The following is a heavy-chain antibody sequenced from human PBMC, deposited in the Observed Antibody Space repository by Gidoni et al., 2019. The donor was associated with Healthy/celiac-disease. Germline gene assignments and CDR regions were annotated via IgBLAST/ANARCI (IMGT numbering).Heavy chain of an antibody. CDR1: GGSISSGGYY. V-gene: IGHV4-31*03. J-gene: IGHJ4*02. D-gene: IGHD1-26*01. CDR3: AREGPGRAFDY. Sequence: QVQLQESGPGLVKPSQTLSLPCTVSGGSISSGGYYWSWIRQHPGKGLEWIGYIYYGGRTYYNPSLKSRVTISVDTSKNQFSLKLSSVTAADTAVYYCAREGPGRAFDYWGQGTLVTVSS. CDR2: IYYGGRT.